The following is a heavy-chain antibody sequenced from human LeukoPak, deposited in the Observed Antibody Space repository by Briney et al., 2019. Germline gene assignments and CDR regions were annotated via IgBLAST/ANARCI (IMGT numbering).Heavy chain of an antibody. J-gene: IGHJ4*02. CDR1: GGSISSYY. CDR2: IYYTGAT. D-gene: IGHD5-18*01. V-gene: IGHV4-59*01. CDR3: ARAGYSYGTGYYFDY. Sequence: SSETLSLTCTVSGGSISSYYWSWIRLPPGKGLEWIGYIYYTGATYYNPSLKSRVTISLDTSKNQFSLKLSSVTAADAAVYYCARAGYSYGTGYYFDYWGQGALVTVSS.